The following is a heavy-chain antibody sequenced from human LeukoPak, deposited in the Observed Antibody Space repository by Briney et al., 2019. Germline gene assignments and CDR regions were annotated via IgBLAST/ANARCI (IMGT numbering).Heavy chain of an antibody. CDR1: GGSISSGGYS. J-gene: IGHJ3*02. CDR3: AVAAARPDAFDI. D-gene: IGHD6-6*01. V-gene: IGHV4-30-2*01. Sequence: SETLSLTCAVSGGSISSGGYSWSWIRQPPGKGLEWIGEINHSGSTNYNPSLKSRVTISVDTSKNQFSLKLSSVTAADTAVYYCAVAAARPDAFDIWGQRPMVTVSS. CDR2: INHSGST.